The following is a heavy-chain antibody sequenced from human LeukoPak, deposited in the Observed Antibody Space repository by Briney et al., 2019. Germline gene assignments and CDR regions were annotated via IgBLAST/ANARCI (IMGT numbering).Heavy chain of an antibody. V-gene: IGHV3-33*08. CDR3: ARYTGTRSGGFDY. Sequence: GGSLRLSCAASGFIFSNYWMTWVRQAPGKGLEWVAVIWYDGSNKYYADSVKGRFTISRDNSKNTLYLQMNSLRAEDTAVYYCARYTGTRSGGFDYWGQGTLVTVSS. D-gene: IGHD1-1*01. J-gene: IGHJ4*02. CDR2: IWYDGSNK. CDR1: GFIFSNYW.